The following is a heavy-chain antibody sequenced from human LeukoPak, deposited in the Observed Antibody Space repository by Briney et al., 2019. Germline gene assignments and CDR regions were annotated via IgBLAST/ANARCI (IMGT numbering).Heavy chain of an antibody. CDR1: RGTFSSYA. V-gene: IGHV1-69*04. CDR2: IIPIFGIA. CDR3: ARDRGTQRGYWDV. J-gene: IGHJ6*02. D-gene: IGHD2-15*01. Sequence: SVKVSCKASRGTFSSYAISWVRQAPGQGLEWMGRIIPIFGIANYAQKFQGRVTITADKSTSTAYMELSSLRSEDTAVYYCARDRGTQRGYWDVWGQGTTVTVSS.